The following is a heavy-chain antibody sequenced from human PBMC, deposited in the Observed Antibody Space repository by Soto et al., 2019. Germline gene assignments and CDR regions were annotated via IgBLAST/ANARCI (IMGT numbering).Heavy chain of an antibody. V-gene: IGHV4-59*01. Sequence: SETLSLTCTVSGGSISSYYWSWIRQPPGKGLEWIGYIYYSGSTNYNPSLKSRVTISVDTSKNQFSLKLSSVTAADTAVYYCARSRLRGPISLFDYWGQGTLVTVSS. CDR3: ARSRLRGPISLFDY. D-gene: IGHD3-3*02. CDR1: GGSISSYY. CDR2: IYYSGST. J-gene: IGHJ4*02.